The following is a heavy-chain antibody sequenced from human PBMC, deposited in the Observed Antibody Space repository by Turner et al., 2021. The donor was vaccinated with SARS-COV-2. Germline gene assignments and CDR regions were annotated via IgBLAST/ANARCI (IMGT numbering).Heavy chain of an antibody. Sequence: VQLLVSGGVFVEPGGSLRLSCGASGFTFSSYARNWVRKAPGKGMEWVTAISIGGGTTYYADSVKGRFTISRDDPKNTLYLQMNSLRAEDTALYYCAKVGNLGGQGTLVTVSS. D-gene: IGHD1-7*01. CDR1: GFTFSSYA. CDR2: ISIGGGTT. CDR3: AKVGNL. V-gene: IGHV3-23*01. J-gene: IGHJ4*02.